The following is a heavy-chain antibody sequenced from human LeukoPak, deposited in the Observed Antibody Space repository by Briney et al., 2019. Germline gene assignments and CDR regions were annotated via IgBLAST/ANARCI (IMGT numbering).Heavy chain of an antibody. Sequence: ASAKVSCKASGYTFTGYYMHWVRQAPGQGLEWMGWINPNSGGTNYAQKFQGRVTMTRDTSISTAYMELSRLRADDTAVYYCAREGYCSSTSCYDGNWFDPWGQGTLVTVSS. V-gene: IGHV1-2*02. J-gene: IGHJ5*02. D-gene: IGHD2-2*01. CDR1: GYTFTGYY. CDR2: INPNSGGT. CDR3: AREGYCSSTSCYDGNWFDP.